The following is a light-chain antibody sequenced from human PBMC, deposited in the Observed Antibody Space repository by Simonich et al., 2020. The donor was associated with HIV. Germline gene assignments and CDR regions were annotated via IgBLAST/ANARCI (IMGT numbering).Light chain of an antibody. J-gene: IGKJ4*01. CDR1: QGSSNS. CDR3: QQYYSTPQLT. V-gene: IGKV1-NL1*01. Sequence: DIQMTQSPSSLSASVGDRVTITCRASQGSSNSLARYQQKPGTAPTVLLYAASRLEREVPSRFIGRGSGTDYTLTISSLQPEDFATYYCQQYYSTPQLTFGGGTKVEIK. CDR2: AAS.